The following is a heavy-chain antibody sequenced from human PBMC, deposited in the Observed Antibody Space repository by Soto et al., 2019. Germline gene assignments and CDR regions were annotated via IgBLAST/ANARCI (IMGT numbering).Heavy chain of an antibody. J-gene: IGHJ4*02. D-gene: IGHD3-10*01. CDR1: GFSLSSNGVG. V-gene: IGHV2-5*02. CDR3: ARYYFGSGLYFFDY. CDR2: IYWDDDK. Sequence: SGPTLVNPTQTLTLTCTFSGFSLSSNGVGVGWIRQPPGEALEWLTLIYWDDDKRYSPSLKTRLTITKDTSKNQVVLTMTNMDPLDTATYYCARYYFGSGLYFFDYWGQGALVTVSS.